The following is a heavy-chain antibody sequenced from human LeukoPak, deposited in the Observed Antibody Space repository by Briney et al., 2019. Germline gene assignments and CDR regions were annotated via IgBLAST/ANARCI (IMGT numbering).Heavy chain of an antibody. J-gene: IGHJ5*02. CDR2: IRPSGDNT. CDR1: GFTFSSYD. D-gene: IGHD6-19*01. V-gene: IGHV3-23*01. Sequence: GGSLRLSCAASGFTFSSYDMTWVRQAPGRGLEWVSSIRPSGDNTYYGDSVKGRFTISRDNSKNTVYLQTNNMRVDETAVYYCAGVAGWHWFDPWGQGTLVTVSS. CDR3: AGVAGWHWFDP.